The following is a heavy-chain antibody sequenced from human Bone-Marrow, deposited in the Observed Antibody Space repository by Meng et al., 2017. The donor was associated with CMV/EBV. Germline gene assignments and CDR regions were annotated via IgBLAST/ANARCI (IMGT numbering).Heavy chain of an antibody. Sequence: GESLKISCAASGFTFSSYAMSWVRQAPGKGLEWVSVIYSGGSSTYYADSVKGRFTISRDNSKNTLYLQMNSLRAEDTAVYYCAREIVVPAAQSGALDYWGQGTLVTVSS. J-gene: IGHJ4*02. V-gene: IGHV3-23*03. CDR2: IYSGGSST. CDR1: GFTFSSYA. D-gene: IGHD2-2*01. CDR3: AREIVVPAAQSGALDY.